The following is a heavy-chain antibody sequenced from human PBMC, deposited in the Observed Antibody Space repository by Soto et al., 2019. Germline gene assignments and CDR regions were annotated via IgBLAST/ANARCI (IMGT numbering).Heavy chain of an antibody. CDR1: GYSFTSYG. CDR2: ISAYNGNT. J-gene: IGHJ4*02. V-gene: IGHV1-18*01. D-gene: IGHD3-16*02. Sequence: GASVKVSCKASGYSFTSYGISWVRQAPGQGLEWMGWISAYNGNTNYAQKLQGRVTMTTDTSTSTAYMELRSLRSDDTAVYYCARDPSGYDYDVGYDYVWGSYLADYWGQGTLVTVSS. CDR3: ARDPSGYDYDVGYDYVWGSYLADY.